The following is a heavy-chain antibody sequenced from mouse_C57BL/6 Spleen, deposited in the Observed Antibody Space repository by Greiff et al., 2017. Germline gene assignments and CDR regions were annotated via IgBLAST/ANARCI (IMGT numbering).Heavy chain of an antibody. CDR1: GFSLTSYG. CDR2: IWRGGST. CDR3: AKNGDDYDGRYFDV. J-gene: IGHJ1*03. Sequence: VQRVESGPGLVQPSQSLSITCTVSGFSLTSYGVHWVRQSPGKGLEWLGVIWRGGSTDYNAAFMSRLSITKDNSKSQVFFKMNSLQADDTAIYYCAKNGDDYDGRYFDVWGTGTTVTVSS. V-gene: IGHV2-5*01. D-gene: IGHD2-4*01.